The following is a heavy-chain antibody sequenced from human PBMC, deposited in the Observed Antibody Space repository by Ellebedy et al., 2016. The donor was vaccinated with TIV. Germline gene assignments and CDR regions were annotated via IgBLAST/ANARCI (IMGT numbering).Heavy chain of an antibody. CDR3: ARDSHYYVQYFQH. D-gene: IGHD3-10*02. CDR2: IIPIFGTT. J-gene: IGHJ1*01. V-gene: IGHV1-69*13. CDR1: GGTFNSNA. Sequence: ASVKVSCKTSGGTFNSNAISWVRQAPGQGLEWMGGIIPIFGTTSYAQKFQGRVTITADESTSTAYMELSSLRSDDTAVYYCARDSHYYVQYFQHWGQGTLVTVSS.